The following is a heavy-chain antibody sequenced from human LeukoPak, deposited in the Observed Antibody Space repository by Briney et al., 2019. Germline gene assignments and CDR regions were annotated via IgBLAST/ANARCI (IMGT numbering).Heavy chain of an antibody. CDR3: ARAIRVGWFDP. J-gene: IGHJ5*02. CDR1: GDCVSSYNVA. V-gene: IGHV6-1*01. CDR2: TYYRSKWFG. Sequence: SQTLSLTCAISGDCVSSYNVAWQWIRQSPSRGLERLGRTYYRSKWFGDDAFSVRSRITINPDTLNNQFPLQLTSVSPEDTALYYCARAIRVGWFDPWGQGTLVTVSS. D-gene: IGHD1-26*01.